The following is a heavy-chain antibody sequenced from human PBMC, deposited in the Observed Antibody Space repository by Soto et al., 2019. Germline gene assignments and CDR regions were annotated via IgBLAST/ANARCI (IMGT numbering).Heavy chain of an antibody. V-gene: IGHV4-39*01. D-gene: IGHD3-22*01. CDR2: IYYDGTT. J-gene: IGHJ6*02. CDR3: ARKGRNTKILLVKHYAADF. Sequence: SETLSLTXTVSSGSISSTSYYWAWIRQPPGKGLEWIGAIYYDGTTYYTESLKSRVSISVDTSKNQFSLKLNSVTAADTAVYFCARKGRNTKILLVKHYAADFWGQGTAVTVSS. CDR1: SGSISSTSYY.